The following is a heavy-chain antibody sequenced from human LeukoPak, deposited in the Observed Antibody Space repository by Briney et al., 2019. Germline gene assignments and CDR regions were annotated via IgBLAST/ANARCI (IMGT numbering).Heavy chain of an antibody. J-gene: IGHJ4*02. CDR1: GYTFTSYG. CDR3: ARGLAGGGDFWSGYYLFYFDY. Sequence: ASVKVSCKASGYTFTSYGISWVRQAPGQGLEWMGWISAYNGNTNYAQKLQGRVTMTTDTSTSTAYMELRSLRSDDTAVYYCARGLAGGGDFWSGYYLFYFDYWGQGTLVTVSS. CDR2: ISAYNGNT. V-gene: IGHV1-18*01. D-gene: IGHD3-3*01.